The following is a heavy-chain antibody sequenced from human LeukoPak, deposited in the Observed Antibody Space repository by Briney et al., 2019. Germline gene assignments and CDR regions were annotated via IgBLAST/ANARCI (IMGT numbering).Heavy chain of an antibody. V-gene: IGHV4-39*01. CDR3: ARSPEIVDYYMDV. D-gene: IGHD2-15*01. Sequence: SETLSLTCTVSGGSISSSSYYWGWIRQPPGKGLEWIGSIYYSGSTYYNPSLKSRVTISVDTSKNQFSLKLSSVTAADTAVYYCARSPEIVDYYMDVWGKGTTVTVSS. CDR2: IYYSGST. J-gene: IGHJ6*03. CDR1: GGSISSSSYY.